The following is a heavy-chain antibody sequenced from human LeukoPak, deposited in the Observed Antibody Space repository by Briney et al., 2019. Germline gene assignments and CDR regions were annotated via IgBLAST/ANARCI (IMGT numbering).Heavy chain of an antibody. J-gene: IGHJ4*02. V-gene: IGHV3-30*02. CDR2: IQFDGSFK. CDR1: GFTFVSSA. Sequence: GRSLRLSCAASGFTFVSSAMHWVRQAPGKGLECVAFIQFDGSFKHYSDSVKGRFTISRDNSKNTLYLEMNSLRPEDTGVYYCATHCSGTACHRDYWGQGTLVTVSS. D-gene: IGHD2-2*01. CDR3: ATHCSGTACHRDY.